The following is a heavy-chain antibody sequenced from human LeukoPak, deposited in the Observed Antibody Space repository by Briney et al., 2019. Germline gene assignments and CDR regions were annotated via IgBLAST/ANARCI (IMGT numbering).Heavy chain of an antibody. CDR3: STPPD. Sequence: GGSLRLSCEASGISISNAWMSWVRQAPGKGLEWVGRIKSEAAGATTDYAASVKGRFTISRDGSTNTLYLQMNRLMIEDTAVYYCSTPPDWGQGTLVTVSS. J-gene: IGHJ4*02. CDR2: IKSEAAGATT. CDR1: GISISNAW. V-gene: IGHV3-15*01.